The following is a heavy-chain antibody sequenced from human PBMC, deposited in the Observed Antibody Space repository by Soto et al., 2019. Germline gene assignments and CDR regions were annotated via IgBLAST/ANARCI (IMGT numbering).Heavy chain of an antibody. CDR3: AKLGGPFDI. Sequence: GGSLRLSCAASGFTFSSYGMNWVRQAPGKGLEWVSYISSSGSTIYYADSVKGRFTISRDNAKNSLYLQMNSLRAEDTALYYCAKLGGPFDIWGQGTMVTVSS. CDR2: ISSSGSTI. D-gene: IGHD7-27*01. CDR1: GFTFSSYG. V-gene: IGHV3-48*03. J-gene: IGHJ3*02.